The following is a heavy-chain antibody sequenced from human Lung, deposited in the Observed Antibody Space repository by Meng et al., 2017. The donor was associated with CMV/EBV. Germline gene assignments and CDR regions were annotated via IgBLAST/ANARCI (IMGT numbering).Heavy chain of an antibody. CDR2: IKQDGGEK. Sequence: GESXKISCAASGFTFSTYWMGWVRQAPGKGLDWVANIKQDGGEKYYVDCVEGRFTISRDNAKNSVYLQMNSLRVEDTAVYYCATMRWYGISWYFDYWGQGXLVTVSS. V-gene: IGHV3-7*01. D-gene: IGHD6-13*01. CDR1: GFTFSTYW. CDR3: ATMRWYGISWYFDY. J-gene: IGHJ4*02.